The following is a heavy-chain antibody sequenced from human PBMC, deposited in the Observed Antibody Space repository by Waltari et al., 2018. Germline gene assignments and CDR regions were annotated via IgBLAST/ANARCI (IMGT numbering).Heavy chain of an antibody. CDR2: IKHDGSEK. J-gene: IGHJ4*02. V-gene: IGHV3-7*01. D-gene: IGHD5-12*01. CDR1: GFAFSIYW. Sequence: EVQVVDSGGGLVQPGGSLRLTFEVYGFAFSIYWMSCVRQAPGKGLEWVANIKHDGSEKYYVDSVKGRFTISRDNAKNSLYLQMESLRAEDTAVYSCARGDGYTGFAPWGQGTLVTVSS. CDR3: ARGDGYTGFAP.